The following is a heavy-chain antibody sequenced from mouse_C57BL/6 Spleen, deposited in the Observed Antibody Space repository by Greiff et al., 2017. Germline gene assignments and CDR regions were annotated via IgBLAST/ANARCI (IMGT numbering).Heavy chain of an antibody. Sequence: EVMLVESGEGLVKPGGSLKLSCAASGFTFSSYAMSWVRQTPEKRLEWVAYISSGGDYIYYADTVKGRFTISRDNARNTLYLQMSSLKSEDTAMYYCTRANYGSSPRAMDYWGQGTSVTVSS. CDR3: TRANYGSSPRAMDY. CDR2: ISSGGDYI. CDR1: GFTFSSYA. D-gene: IGHD1-1*01. V-gene: IGHV5-9-1*02. J-gene: IGHJ4*01.